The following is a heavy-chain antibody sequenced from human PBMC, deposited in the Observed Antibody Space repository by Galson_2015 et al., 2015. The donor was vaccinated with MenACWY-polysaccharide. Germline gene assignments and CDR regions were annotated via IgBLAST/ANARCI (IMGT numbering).Heavy chain of an antibody. CDR3: ARDQVAARRPNAFDI. CDR1: GGSISSYY. J-gene: IGHJ3*02. D-gene: IGHD6-6*01. CDR2: IYYSGST. Sequence: SETLSLTCTVSGGSISSYYWSWLRQPPGKGLEWIGYIYYSGSTNYNPTLKSRVTISVDTSKNQFSLKLSSVTAADTAVYYCARDQVAARRPNAFDIWGQGTMVTVSS. V-gene: IGHV4-59*01.